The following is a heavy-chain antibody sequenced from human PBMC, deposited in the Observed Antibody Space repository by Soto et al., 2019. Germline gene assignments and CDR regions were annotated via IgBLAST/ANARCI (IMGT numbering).Heavy chain of an antibody. CDR2: ISYDGSNK. J-gene: IGHJ4*02. CDR3: AKEEDSSSSIDY. Sequence: QVQLVESGGGVVQPGRSLRLSCAASGFTFSSYGMHWVRQAPGKGLEWVAVISYDGSNKYSADSVKGRFTISRDNSKNTLYLQMNSLRAEDTAVYYCAKEEDSSSSIDYWGQGTLVTVSS. CDR1: GFTFSSYG. D-gene: IGHD6-6*01. V-gene: IGHV3-30*18.